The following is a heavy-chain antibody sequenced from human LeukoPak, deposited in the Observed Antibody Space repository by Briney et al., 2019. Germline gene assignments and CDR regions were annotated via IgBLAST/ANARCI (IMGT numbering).Heavy chain of an antibody. CDR3: HDPYGGY. Sequence: GRSLRLSCTASGFTLHDSSMSWFRQAPGKGLEWVAFIRSKAYGETTEYAASVEGRFTISRDDSKSIAYLQMNRLKIEDTAVYYCHDPYGGYWGQGSLVTVSS. V-gene: IGHV3-49*03. J-gene: IGHJ4*02. CDR1: GFTLHDSS. D-gene: IGHD4-17*01. CDR2: IRSKAYGETT.